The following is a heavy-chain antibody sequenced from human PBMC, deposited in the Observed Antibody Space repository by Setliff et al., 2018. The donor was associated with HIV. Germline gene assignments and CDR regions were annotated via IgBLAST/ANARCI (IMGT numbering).Heavy chain of an antibody. CDR1: GFSLSTTAMR. CDR3: ARTSGPASKLCY. D-gene: IGHD2-8*02. CDR2: IDWEDDK. V-gene: IGHV2-70*04. Sequence: SGPTLVNPTQNLTLTCTFSGFSLSTTAMRVTWVRQPPGKALEWLARIDWEDDKFYSTSLKTRLSISKDTSKNQVVLRMTNMDPADTATYYCARTSGPASKLCYWGQGILVTVSS. J-gene: IGHJ4*02.